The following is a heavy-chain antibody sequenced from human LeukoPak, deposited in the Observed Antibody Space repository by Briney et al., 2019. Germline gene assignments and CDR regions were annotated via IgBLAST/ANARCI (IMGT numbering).Heavy chain of an antibody. V-gene: IGHV3-23*01. CDR1: GFIFTSHA. J-gene: IGHJ4*02. Sequence: GGSLRLSCAASGFIFTSHAMSWVRQAPGKGLEWVSTVSGTDDSTYYADSVKGRFTISRDNAKNSLYLQMNSLRAEDTALYYCARCRHSYDSSGFPHYWGQGTLVTVSS. CDR3: ARCRHSYDSSGFPHY. D-gene: IGHD3-22*01. CDR2: VSGTDDST.